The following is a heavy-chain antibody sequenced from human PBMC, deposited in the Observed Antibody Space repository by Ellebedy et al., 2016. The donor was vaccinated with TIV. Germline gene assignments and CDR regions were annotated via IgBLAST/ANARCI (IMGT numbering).Heavy chain of an antibody. CDR1: GFTFSSYT. CDR3: VRVHLGATTRFLDY. CDR2: ISTSSSYI. J-gene: IGHJ4*02. Sequence: GESLKISCAASGFTFSSYTLNWVRQAPGKGLEWVSSISTSSSYIYYADSVKGRFTISRDNAKNSLYLQMNSLKTEDTAVYFCVRVHLGATTRFLDYWGQGTLVTVSS. V-gene: IGHV3-21*04. D-gene: IGHD1-26*01.